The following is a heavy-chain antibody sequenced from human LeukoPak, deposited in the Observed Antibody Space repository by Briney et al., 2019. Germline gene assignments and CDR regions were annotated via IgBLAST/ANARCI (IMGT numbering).Heavy chain of an antibody. Sequence: GGSLRLSCAASGFTFSSYWMSWVRQAPGKGLEWVANIKQDGSEKYYVDSVKGRFTISRDNAKSSLYLQMNGLRAEDTAVYYCARALYDYVWGSYHHWGQGTLVTVSS. J-gene: IGHJ4*02. CDR3: ARALYDYVWGSYHH. CDR1: GFTFSSYW. CDR2: IKQDGSEK. V-gene: IGHV3-7*03. D-gene: IGHD3-16*02.